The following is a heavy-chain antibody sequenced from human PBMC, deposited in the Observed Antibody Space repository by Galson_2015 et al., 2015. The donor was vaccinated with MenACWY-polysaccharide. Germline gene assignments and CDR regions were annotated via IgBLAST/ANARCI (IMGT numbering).Heavy chain of an antibody. CDR2: INTNTGNP. J-gene: IGHJ4*01. D-gene: IGHD4-17*01. Sequence: SVKVSCKASGYTFTTYAMNWVRQAPGQGLEWMGGINTNTGNPTYAQGFTGRFVFSLDASVSTAYLQISSLKAEDTAVYYCAREHNQKATTVPTGLFDYWGQGTLVTVSS. V-gene: IGHV7-4-1*02. CDR1: GYTFTTYA. CDR3: AREHNQKATTVPTGLFDY.